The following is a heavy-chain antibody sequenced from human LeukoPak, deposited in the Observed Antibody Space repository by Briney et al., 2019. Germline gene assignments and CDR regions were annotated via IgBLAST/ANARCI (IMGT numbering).Heavy chain of an antibody. CDR3: ARARYSYGYAFVI. V-gene: IGHV1-69*13. D-gene: IGHD5-18*01. CDR1: GGTFSSYA. J-gene: IGHJ3*02. CDR2: IIPIFGTA. Sequence: ASVKVSCKASGGTFSSYAISWVRQAPGQGLEWMGGIIPIFGTANYAQKFQGRVTITADESTSTAYMELGSLRSEDTAVYYCARARYSYGYAFVIWGQGTMVTVSS.